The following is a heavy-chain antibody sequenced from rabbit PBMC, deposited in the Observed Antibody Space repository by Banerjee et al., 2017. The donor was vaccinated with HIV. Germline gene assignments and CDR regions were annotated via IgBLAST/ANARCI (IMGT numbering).Heavy chain of an antibody. D-gene: IGHD4-1*01. CDR1: GFSFSSDYD. V-gene: IGHV1S40*01. CDR3: ARGDTTSGWGFNL. Sequence: QSLEESGGDLVKPGASLTLTCTASGFSFSSDYDMCWVRQAPGKGLEWIACIYTGSSGSTYYASWAKGRFTISKTSSTTVTLQMTSLTAADMATYFCARGDTTSGWGFNLWGQGTLVTVS. J-gene: IGHJ4*01. CDR2: IYTGSSGST.